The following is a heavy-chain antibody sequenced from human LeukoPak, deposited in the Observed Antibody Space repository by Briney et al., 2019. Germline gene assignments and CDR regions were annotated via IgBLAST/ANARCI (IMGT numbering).Heavy chain of an antibody. CDR1: GFTFSSYA. CDR2: ISYDGSNK. J-gene: IGHJ5*02. CDR3: ARDLEGMTTTARWFDP. D-gene: IGHD4-17*01. V-gene: IGHV3-30-3*01. Sequence: GGSLRLSCAASGFTFSSYAMHWVRQAPGKGLEWVAVISYDGSNKYYADSVKGRFTISRDNSKNTLYLQMNGLRAEDTAVYYCARDLEGMTTTARWFDPWGQGTMVTVSS.